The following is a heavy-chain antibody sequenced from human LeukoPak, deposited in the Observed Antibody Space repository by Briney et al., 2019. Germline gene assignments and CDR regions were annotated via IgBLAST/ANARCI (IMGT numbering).Heavy chain of an antibody. Sequence: PGGSLRLSCGASGFTFRVYWMSWVRQAPGKGLEWVANIQSDGNEKNYIDSVQGRFTISRDNAKTSLYLQMNSLRAEDTAVYYGARDSAVATYYGVDVWGQGTTVTVSS. CDR3: ARDSAVATYYGVDV. V-gene: IGHV3-7*01. J-gene: IGHJ6*02. CDR2: IQSDGNEK. D-gene: IGHD6-19*01. CDR1: GFTFRVYW.